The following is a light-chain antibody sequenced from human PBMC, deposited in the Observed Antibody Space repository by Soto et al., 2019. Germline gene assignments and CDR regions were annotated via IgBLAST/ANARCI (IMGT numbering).Light chain of an antibody. CDR3: QQYGSSPPGFT. CDR1: QTISSW. CDR2: KAS. J-gene: IGKJ3*01. Sequence: DIQMTQSPSTLSASVGDRVTITCRASQTISSWLAWYQQKPGTAPQLLIYKASTLESGVPSRFSGSGSGTEFTLTISSLQPDDFAVYYCQQYGSSPPGFTFGPGTKVDIK. V-gene: IGKV1-5*03.